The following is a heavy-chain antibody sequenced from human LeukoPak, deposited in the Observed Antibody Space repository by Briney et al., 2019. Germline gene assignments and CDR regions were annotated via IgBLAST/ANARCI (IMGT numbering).Heavy chain of an antibody. CDR2: IYYSGST. J-gene: IGHJ4*02. D-gene: IGHD6-19*01. V-gene: IGHV4-59*01. CDR1: GGSISSYY. CDR3: ARGILAVAGTFDY. Sequence: SETLSLTCTVSGGSISSYYWNWIRQPPGKGLEWIGYIYYSGSTNHNPSLKSRVTISVDMSKNQFSLKLSSVTAADTAVYYCARGILAVAGTFDYWGQGTLVTVSS.